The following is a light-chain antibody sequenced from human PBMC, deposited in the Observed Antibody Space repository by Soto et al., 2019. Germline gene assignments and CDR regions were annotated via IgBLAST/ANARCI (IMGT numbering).Light chain of an antibody. CDR3: QHYNNWPPT. CDR2: YAS. J-gene: IGKJ3*01. CDR1: ESVHSN. V-gene: IGKV3-15*01. Sequence: EMVMTQSPATLSVSPGERVTLSCRASESVHSNLAWYQQKPGQGPSLLIYYASTRATGVPDRFTGSGSGTEFPRTISSLQSEDAGVYHCQHYNNWPPTFGPGTKVEIK.